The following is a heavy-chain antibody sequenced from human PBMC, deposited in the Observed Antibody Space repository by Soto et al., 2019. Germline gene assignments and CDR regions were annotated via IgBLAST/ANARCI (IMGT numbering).Heavy chain of an antibody. CDR2: TSAYNGDS. V-gene: IGHV1-18*01. J-gene: IGHJ4*02. CDR1: GYTFYSYD. D-gene: IGHD4-17*01. Sequence: QVQLVQSGAEVKKPGASVKVSCKTSGYTFYSYDITWVRQAPGQGLGWMGTTSAYNGDSNFAQHLQGRVTMTIDKSTATAYMDLKNLTSDDTAVYYCARARATVTTERALGYWGQGTLVTVSS. CDR3: ARARATVTTERALGY.